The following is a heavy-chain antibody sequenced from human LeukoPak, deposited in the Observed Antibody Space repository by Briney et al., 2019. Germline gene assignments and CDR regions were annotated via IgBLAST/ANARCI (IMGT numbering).Heavy chain of an antibody. CDR2: IYYSGST. CDR1: GGSISSYY. D-gene: IGHD3-9*01. V-gene: IGHV4-59*01. Sequence: SETLSLTCTVSGGSISSYYWSWIRQPPGKGLEWIGYIYYSGSTNYNPSLKSRVTISVDTSKNQFSLKLSSVTAADTAVYYCARGVLRYFDWSLYFDLWGRGTLVTVSS. CDR3: ARGVLRYFDWSLYFDL. J-gene: IGHJ2*01.